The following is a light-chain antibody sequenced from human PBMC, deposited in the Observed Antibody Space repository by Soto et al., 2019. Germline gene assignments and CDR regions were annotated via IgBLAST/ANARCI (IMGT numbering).Light chain of an antibody. Sequence: QSVLTQPPSASETPGQRVTISCSGSSSNIGRNAVNWYQHLPGTAPKLLIYNNNQRPSGVPDRFSGSKSGTSASLAISGLQSEDEADYYCAAWDDGLSGLLFGGGTKLTVL. J-gene: IGLJ3*02. V-gene: IGLV1-44*01. CDR3: AAWDDGLSGLL. CDR2: NNN. CDR1: SSNIGRNA.